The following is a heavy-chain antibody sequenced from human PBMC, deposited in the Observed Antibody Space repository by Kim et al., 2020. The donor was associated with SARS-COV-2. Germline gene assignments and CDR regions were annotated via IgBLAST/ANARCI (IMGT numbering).Heavy chain of an antibody. CDR2: TYYRSKWYS. CDR3: ASAGYTNRWPPV. Sequence: SQTLSLTCAISGDSVSSNSAAWNWIRQSPSRGLEWLGRTYYRSKWYSEYAVSVKSRITIISDTSNNQFSLQLTSLTPEDTAIYFYASAGYTNRWPPVWGQGTLVTVSS. CDR1: GDSVSSNSAA. V-gene: IGHV6-1*01. J-gene: IGHJ4*02. D-gene: IGHD6-13*01.